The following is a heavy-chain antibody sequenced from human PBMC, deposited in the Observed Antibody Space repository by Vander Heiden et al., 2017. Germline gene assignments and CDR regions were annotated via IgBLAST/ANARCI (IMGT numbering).Heavy chain of an antibody. V-gene: IGHV5-51*01. CDR3: ARLLDIVGGGAAKGAFDI. CDR1: GYSFPSYW. CDR2: IYPGDSDT. J-gene: IGHJ3*02. D-gene: IGHD2-15*01. Sequence: EVQLVQSGAEVKKPGGSLKLSCRGSGYSFPSYWIGWVRQRPGKGLEWMGIIYPGDSDTRYSTSFQGQVTISADKSISTAYRQWSSLKASETAMYYCARLLDIVGGGAAKGAFDIWGQGTMVTVYS.